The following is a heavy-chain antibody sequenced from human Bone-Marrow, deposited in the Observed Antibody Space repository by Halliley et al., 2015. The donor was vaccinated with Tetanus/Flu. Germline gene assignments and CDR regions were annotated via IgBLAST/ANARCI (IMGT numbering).Heavy chain of an antibody. D-gene: IGHD3-22*01. CDR3: VRIRPFYDDGGYSSPDAFDM. CDR1: GGSISSHY. CDR2: ISDSGST. V-gene: IGHV4-59*11. Sequence: GLVKPSETLSLTCTVSGGSISSHYWSWIRQPPGKGLEWIGHISDSGSTNYNPSLKSRVTISVDTPKNQLSLRLSSVTAADTAAYYCVRIRPFYDDGGYSSPDAFDMWGPGTMVPVSS. J-gene: IGHJ3*02.